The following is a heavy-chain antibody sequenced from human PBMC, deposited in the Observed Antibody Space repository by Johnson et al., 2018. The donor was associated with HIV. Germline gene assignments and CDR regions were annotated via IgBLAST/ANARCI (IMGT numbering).Heavy chain of an antibody. CDR1: GFTVSSNY. Sequence: VQLVESGGGLVQPGGSLRLSCAASGFTVSSNYMSWVRQAPGQGLEWVSVIYSGGTTYHADSVKGRFITSRDNSKSTLYLQMNSLRAEDTAVYYCARAYTYGAFDIWGQGTMVTVSS. V-gene: IGHV3-66*01. D-gene: IGHD5-18*01. CDR3: ARAYTYGAFDI. J-gene: IGHJ3*02. CDR2: IYSGGTT.